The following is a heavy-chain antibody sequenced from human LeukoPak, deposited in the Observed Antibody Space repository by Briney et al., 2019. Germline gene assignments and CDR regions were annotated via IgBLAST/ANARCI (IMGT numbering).Heavy chain of an antibody. D-gene: IGHD3-10*02. CDR1: GDSITNYY. Sequence: SETLSLTCTVSGDSITNYYWSWIRHSPGKGLESIGFIHHSGSANYNPSLKSRVTMSVDTSKNQFSLKMSSVTAADTAVYHCARARRVAVRGQYFDFWGQGALVTVSS. J-gene: IGHJ4*02. CDR2: IHHSGSA. V-gene: IGHV4-59*01. CDR3: ARARRVAVRGQYFDF.